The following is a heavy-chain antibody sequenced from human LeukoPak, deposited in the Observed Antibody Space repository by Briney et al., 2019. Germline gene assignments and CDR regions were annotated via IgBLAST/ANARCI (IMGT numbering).Heavy chain of an antibody. CDR1: GFTFSSYG. D-gene: IGHD1-26*01. CDR3: AKDLGMEWELPPGGFDY. V-gene: IGHV3-30*18. Sequence: PGGSLRLSCAASGFTFSSYGMHWVRQAPGKGLEWVAVISYDGSNKYYADSAKGRFTISRDNSKNTLYLQMNSLRAEDTAVYYCAKDLGMEWELPPGGFDYWGQGTLVTVSS. CDR2: ISYDGSNK. J-gene: IGHJ4*02.